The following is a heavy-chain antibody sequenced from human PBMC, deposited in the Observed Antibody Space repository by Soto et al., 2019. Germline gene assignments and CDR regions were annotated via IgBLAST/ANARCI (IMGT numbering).Heavy chain of an antibody. D-gene: IGHD3-16*02. Sequence: SETLSLTCSVSGGSISSAVYYWSWIRQHPGKGLEWIAYINYSGSLTCNPSLKSRVTMSEDKSKSQFSLTLTSVTAAATAVYYCARGSGSFGGVIVTLGSPGPYSGMDVWGQGTTHSVSS. CDR2: INYSGSL. J-gene: IGHJ6*02. V-gene: IGHV4-31*03. CDR1: GGSISSAVYY. CDR3: ARGSGSFGGVIVTLGSPGPYSGMDV.